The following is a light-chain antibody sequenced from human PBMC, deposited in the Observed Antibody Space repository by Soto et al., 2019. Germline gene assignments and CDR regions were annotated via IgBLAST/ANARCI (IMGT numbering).Light chain of an antibody. J-gene: IGLJ1*01. CDR2: GNS. CDR3: QSYDSSLRYV. V-gene: IGLV1-40*01. Sequence: QSVLTQPPSVSGAPGQRVTISCTGSSSNIGAGYDVHWYQQLPGTAPKLLIYGNSNRPSGVPDRFSGSKSGTSASLAITGLQAQYQADYYCQSYDSSLRYVFGTGTKVTVL. CDR1: SSNIGAGYD.